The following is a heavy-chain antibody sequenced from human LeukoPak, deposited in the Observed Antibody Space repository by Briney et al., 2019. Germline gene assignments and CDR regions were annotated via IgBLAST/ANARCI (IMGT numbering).Heavy chain of an antibody. V-gene: IGHV1-69*13. CDR1: GGTFSNDA. Sequence: SVKVSCKASGGTFSNDAISWVRQAPGQGLEWMGGIIPIFGTANYAQKFQGRVTITADESTSTAYMELSSLRSEDTAVYYCARDKQLDWAHYFYYYMDVWGKGTTVTVSS. CDR3: ARDKQLDWAHYFYYYMDV. CDR2: IIPIFGTA. D-gene: IGHD1-1*01. J-gene: IGHJ6*03.